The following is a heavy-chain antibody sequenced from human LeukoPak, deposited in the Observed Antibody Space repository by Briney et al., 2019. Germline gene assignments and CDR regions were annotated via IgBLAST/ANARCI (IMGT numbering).Heavy chain of an antibody. J-gene: IGHJ5*02. CDR2: INPNSGGT. CDR1: GYTFTSYA. Sequence: ASVKVSCKASGYTFTSYAMNWVRQAPGQGLEWMGWINPNSGGTNYAQKFQGWVTMTRDTSISTAYMELSRLRSDDTAVYYCARDGRERGYGPWGQGTLVTVSS. D-gene: IGHD5-12*01. V-gene: IGHV1-2*04. CDR3: ARDGRERGYGP.